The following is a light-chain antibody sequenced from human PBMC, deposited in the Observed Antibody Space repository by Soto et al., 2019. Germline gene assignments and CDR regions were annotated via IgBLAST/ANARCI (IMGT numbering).Light chain of an antibody. CDR3: HEYNNLWT. CDR2: GAS. J-gene: IGKJ1*01. Sequence: EIVMTQSPATLSVSPGERATLSCRASQSVSSNLAWYQKKPGQAPRLLIYGASTRATGIPARFSGSGSGTEITLTISSLQSEDFAVYYCHEYNNLWTFGQGTRVEIK. V-gene: IGKV3-15*01. CDR1: QSVSSN.